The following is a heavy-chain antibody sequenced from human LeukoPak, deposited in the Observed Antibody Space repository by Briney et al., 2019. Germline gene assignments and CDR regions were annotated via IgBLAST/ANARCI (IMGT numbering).Heavy chain of an antibody. V-gene: IGHV4-59*12. J-gene: IGHJ4*02. CDR3: ASTGGPYCSSTSCQGDFDY. CDR1: GGSISSYY. CDR2: IYYSGST. D-gene: IGHD2-2*01. Sequence: SETLSLTCTVSGGSISSYYWSWIRQPPGKGLEWIGYIYYSGSTNYNPSLKSRVTISVDTSKNQFSLKLSSVTAADTAVYYCASTGGPYCSSTSCQGDFDYWGQGTLVTVSS.